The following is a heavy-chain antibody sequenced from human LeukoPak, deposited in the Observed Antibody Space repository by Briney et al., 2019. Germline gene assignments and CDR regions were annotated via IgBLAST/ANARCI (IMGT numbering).Heavy chain of an antibody. V-gene: IGHV3-33*06. CDR3: ANNFDY. Sequence: GGSLRLSCAASGFTFSNYGMHWVRQAPGRGLEWVAVIWHDGSNKYYADSVKGRFTISRDNSKNTLYLQMNSLRAEDTAVYYCANNFDYWGQGTLVTVSS. CDR2: IWHDGSNK. J-gene: IGHJ4*02. CDR1: GFTFSNYG.